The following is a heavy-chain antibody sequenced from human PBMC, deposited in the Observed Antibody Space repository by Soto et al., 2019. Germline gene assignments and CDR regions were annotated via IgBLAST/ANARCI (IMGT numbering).Heavy chain of an antibody. CDR2: ISFDGVDK. V-gene: IGHV3-30-3*01. Sequence: PGGSLRLSCAVSGFTFSYYAMHWVRQAPGKGLEWVAVISFDGVDKYCADSVRGRFTISRDNSKNTLYLQMNSLTTADTAVYYCARVPSATPLGKLSYFDYWGQGTLVTVSS. CDR3: ARVPSATPLGKLSYFDY. D-gene: IGHD2-15*01. CDR1: GFTFSYYA. J-gene: IGHJ4*02.